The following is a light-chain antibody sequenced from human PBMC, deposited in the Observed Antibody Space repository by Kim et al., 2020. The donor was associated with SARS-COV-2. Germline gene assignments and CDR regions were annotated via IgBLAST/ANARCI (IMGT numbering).Light chain of an antibody. CDR2: RNN. Sequence: QAGLTQPPSVSKGLRQTATLTCTGNSNNVGNQGAAWLQQHQGHPPKLLSYRNNNRPSGISERLSASRSGKTASLTITGLQPEDEADYYCLAWDSSLNGWVFGGGTQLTVL. V-gene: IGLV10-54*01. CDR3: LAWDSSLNGWV. CDR1: SNNVGNQG. J-gene: IGLJ3*02.